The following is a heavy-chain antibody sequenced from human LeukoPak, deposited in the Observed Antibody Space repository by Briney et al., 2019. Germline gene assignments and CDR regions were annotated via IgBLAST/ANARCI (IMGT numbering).Heavy chain of an antibody. J-gene: IGHJ4*02. CDR3: ATVPTVTKNPPGY. V-gene: IGHV1-69-2*01. CDR2: VDPEDGET. D-gene: IGHD4-11*01. CDR1: GYTFTDYY. Sequence: ASVKVSCKVSGYTFTDYYMHWVQQAPGKGREWMGLVDPEDGETIYAEKFQGRVTITADTSTDTAYMELSSLRSGDTAVYYCATVPTVTKNPPGYWGQGTLSPSPQ.